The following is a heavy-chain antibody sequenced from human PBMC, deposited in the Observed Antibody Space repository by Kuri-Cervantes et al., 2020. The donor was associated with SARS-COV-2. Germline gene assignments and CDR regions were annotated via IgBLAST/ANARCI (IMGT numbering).Heavy chain of an antibody. CDR2: IWYDGSNK. D-gene: IGHD2/OR15-2a*01. CDR1: GFIFSSYG. Sequence: GESLKISCAASGFIFSSYGMHWVRQAPGKGLEWVAVIWYDGSNKYYADSVKGRFTISRDNSKNTLYLQMNSLRAEDTAVYYCARDGRWSMAIIDYWGQGTLVTVSS. V-gene: IGHV3-33*01. CDR3: ARDGRWSMAIIDY. J-gene: IGHJ4*02.